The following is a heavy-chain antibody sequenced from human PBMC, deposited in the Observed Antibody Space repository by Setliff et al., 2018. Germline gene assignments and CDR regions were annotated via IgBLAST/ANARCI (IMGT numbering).Heavy chain of an antibody. CDR1: GGSVNKTF. CDR3: ARMSGFLYIDV. J-gene: IGHJ6*03. CDR2: IYYSGNS. D-gene: IGHD1-26*01. V-gene: IGHV4-59*08. Sequence: SETLSLTCSVSGGSVNKTFWSWIRQPPGQPLEWIGYIYYSGNSDYNPSLKSRVTISEDTSKNQFSLTLSSVTAADTAIYYCARMSGFLYIDVWGKGTTVT.